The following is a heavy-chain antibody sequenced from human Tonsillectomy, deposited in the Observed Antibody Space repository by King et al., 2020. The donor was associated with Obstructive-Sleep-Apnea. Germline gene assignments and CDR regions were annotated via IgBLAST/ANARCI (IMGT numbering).Heavy chain of an antibody. J-gene: IGHJ4*02. V-gene: IGHV7-4-1*02. CDR2: INTNTGNP. CDR1: GYIFTSYA. CDR3: ASSVCSGXXCYAGY. Sequence: QLVQSGSELKNPGASVKVSCKASGYIFTSYAMNWVRQAPGQGLEWMGWINTNTGNPTYAQGFTGRFVFSLDTSVSTAYLQISSLKAEDTAVYFCASSVCSGXXCYAGYWGQGTLVTVSS. D-gene: IGHD2-15*01.